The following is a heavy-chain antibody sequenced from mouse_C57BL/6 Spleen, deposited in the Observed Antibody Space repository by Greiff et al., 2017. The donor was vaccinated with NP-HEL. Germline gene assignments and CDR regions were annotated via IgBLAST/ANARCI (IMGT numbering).Heavy chain of an antibody. CDR1: GYAFSSSW. Sequence: VQLQQSGPELVKPGASVKISCKASGYAFSSSWMNWVKQRPGKGLEWIGRIYPGDGDTNYNGKFKGKATLTADKSSSTAYMQLSSLTSEDSAVYFCARLITTVVAPYYFDYWGQGTTLTVSS. D-gene: IGHD1-1*01. J-gene: IGHJ2*01. V-gene: IGHV1-82*01. CDR3: ARLITTVVAPYYFDY. CDR2: IYPGDGDT.